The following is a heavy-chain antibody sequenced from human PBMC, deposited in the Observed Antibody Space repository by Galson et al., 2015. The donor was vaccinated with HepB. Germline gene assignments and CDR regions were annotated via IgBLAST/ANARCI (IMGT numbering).Heavy chain of an antibody. CDR1: EFTFSSYG. D-gene: IGHD3-10*01. V-gene: IGHV3-30*18. CDR3: AKDLADMVRGVIITGTYYYYGMDV. Sequence: SLRLSCAASEFTFSSYGMHWVRQAPGKGLEWVAVISYDGSNKYYADSVKGRFTISRDNSKNTLYLQMNSLRAEDTAVYYCAKDLADMVRGVIITGTYYYYGMDVWGQGTTVTVSS. CDR2: ISYDGSNK. J-gene: IGHJ6*02.